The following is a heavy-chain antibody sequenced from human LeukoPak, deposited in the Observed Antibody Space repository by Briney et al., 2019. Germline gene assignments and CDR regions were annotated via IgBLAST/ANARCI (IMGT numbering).Heavy chain of an antibody. V-gene: IGHV4-39*07. J-gene: IGHJ4*02. Sequence: PSETLSLTCTVSGGSISSSSYYWGWIRQPPGKGLEWIGSIYYSGSTYYNPSLKSRVTISVDTSKNQFSLKLTSVTAADTAVYYCARSAGGYKLDYWGQGTLVTVSS. D-gene: IGHD5-24*01. CDR3: ARSAGGYKLDY. CDR1: GGSISSSSYY. CDR2: IYYSGST.